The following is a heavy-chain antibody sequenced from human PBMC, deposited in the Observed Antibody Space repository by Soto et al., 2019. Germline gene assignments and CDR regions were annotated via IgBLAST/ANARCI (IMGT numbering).Heavy chain of an antibody. Sequence: PSATLSLTCAVYGASLSDNYCNWLRQPPGKGLEWIGEIDHSGNTNYNPSLRSRGTISIDTSKNQLSLNLRSVSAADTAVYYCARGRGEFAAWGQGTPVPVSS. V-gene: IGHV4-34*01. CDR3: ARGRGEFAA. CDR2: IDHSGNT. CDR1: GASLSDNY. D-gene: IGHD2-21*01. J-gene: IGHJ5*02.